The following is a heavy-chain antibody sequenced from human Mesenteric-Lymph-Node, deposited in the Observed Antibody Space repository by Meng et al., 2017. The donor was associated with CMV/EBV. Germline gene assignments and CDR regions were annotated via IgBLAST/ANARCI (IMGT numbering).Heavy chain of an antibody. V-gene: IGHV3-9*01. Sequence: GGFLRLSCAASGFTFDDYAMHWVRQAPGKGLEWVSGISWSGGSITYADSVKGRFTISRDNAKNSLFLQMNSLRAEDTALYYCAKDFSDGVAAAYDAFDLWGQGTMVTVSS. CDR1: GFTFDDYA. D-gene: IGHD6-13*01. CDR2: ISWSGGSI. CDR3: AKDFSDGVAAAYDAFDL. J-gene: IGHJ3*01.